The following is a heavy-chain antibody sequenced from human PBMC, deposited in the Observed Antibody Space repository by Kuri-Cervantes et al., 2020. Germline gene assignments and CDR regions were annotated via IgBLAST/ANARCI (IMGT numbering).Heavy chain of an antibody. J-gene: IGHJ5*02. CDR3: ARGPTEGWFDP. CDR2: IYSGGTT. CDR1: GFTVSSNY. Sequence: GESLKISCAASGFTVSSNYMSWVRQAPGKGLEWVSVIYSGGTTYYADSVKGRFTISRDNSKNTLYLQMNSLRAEDTAVYYCARGPTEGWFDPWGQGALVTVSS. V-gene: IGHV3-53*01. D-gene: IGHD1-1*01.